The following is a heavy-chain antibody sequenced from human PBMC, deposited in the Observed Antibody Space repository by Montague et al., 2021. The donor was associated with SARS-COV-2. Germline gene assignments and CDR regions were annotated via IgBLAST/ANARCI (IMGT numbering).Heavy chain of an antibody. CDR2: IYASGST. D-gene: IGHD2-21*01. J-gene: IGHJ4*02. CDR1: GVSITSYY. CDR3: VRDGGDWYYFDY. Sequence: SETLSLTCSISGVSITSYYWSWVRQPAGKGLEWIGHIYASGSTNYSPSRESRVRLSIDNPKNQFSLKLESLTAADTAVYYCVRDGGDWYYFDYWGQGALVTVSS. V-gene: IGHV4-4*07.